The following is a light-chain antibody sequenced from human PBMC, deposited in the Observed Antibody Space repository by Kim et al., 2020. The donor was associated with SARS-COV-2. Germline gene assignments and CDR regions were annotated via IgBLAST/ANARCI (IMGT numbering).Light chain of an antibody. CDR3: QQYNNWPPWT. CDR2: GAS. J-gene: IGKJ1*01. CDR1: ESVRTN. V-gene: IGKV3-15*01. Sequence: EIVMTQFPATLSVSPGERATLSCRASESVRTNLAGYQQKPGQAPRLLIYGASTRAPGVPARFSGSGSITEFTLTISSLQSEDFGVYYCQQYNNWPPWTFGRGTKVDIK.